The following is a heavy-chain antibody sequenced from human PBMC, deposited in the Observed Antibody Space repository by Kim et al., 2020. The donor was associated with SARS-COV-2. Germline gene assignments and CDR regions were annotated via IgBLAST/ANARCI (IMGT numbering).Heavy chain of an antibody. V-gene: IGHV4-39*01. J-gene: IGHJ5*02. Sequence: TYYNPSLKSRVTISVHTSKNQVSLKLSSVTAADTAVYYCARRGALHWFDPWGQGTLVTVSS. CDR3: ARRGALHWFDP. CDR2: T.